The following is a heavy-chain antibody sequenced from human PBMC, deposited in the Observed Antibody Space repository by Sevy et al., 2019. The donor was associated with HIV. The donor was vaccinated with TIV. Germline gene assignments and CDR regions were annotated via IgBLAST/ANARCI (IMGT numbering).Heavy chain of an antibody. D-gene: IGHD3-22*01. V-gene: IGHV4-61*01. CDR2: VYHTWST. Sequence: SETLSLTCAVSGVSVSSDTYYWSWIRQPPGKGLEWIGYVYHTWSTNYSPSFKSRVTISVDQSKNQFSLRLFSVAAADTAVYYCAREPYIFDKSGYYWDYWGQGALVTVSS. CDR3: AREPYIFDKSGYYWDY. J-gene: IGHJ4*02. CDR1: GVSVSSDTYY.